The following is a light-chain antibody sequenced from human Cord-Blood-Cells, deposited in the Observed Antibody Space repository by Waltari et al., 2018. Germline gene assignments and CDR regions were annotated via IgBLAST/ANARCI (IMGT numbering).Light chain of an antibody. J-gene: IGKJ4*01. Sequence: IVLTPSPATLSLSPGERATFSCRASQSVGRYLAWYQQKPGQAPRLLIYDESNTGTATPPRFSGSESETDFTLTISSLEPEDSAVYYCQQRSNVLLTFGGGTKVAIK. CDR1: QSVGRY. V-gene: IGKV3-11*01. CDR3: QQRSNVLLT. CDR2: DES.